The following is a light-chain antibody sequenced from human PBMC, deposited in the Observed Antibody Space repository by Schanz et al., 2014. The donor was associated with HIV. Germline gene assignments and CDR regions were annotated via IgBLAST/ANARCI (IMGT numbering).Light chain of an antibody. CDR2: DVS. J-gene: IGLJ2*01. CDR3: TSYTTNRTVA. CDR1: SSDVGNYLL. V-gene: IGLV2-14*02. Sequence: QSALTQPASVSGSPGQSITISCTGTSSDVGNYLLVSWYQQHPGKAPKLMIYDVSNRPSGISNRFSGSKSGNTASLNISGLQADDEADYYCTSYTTNRTVAFGGGTKLTVL.